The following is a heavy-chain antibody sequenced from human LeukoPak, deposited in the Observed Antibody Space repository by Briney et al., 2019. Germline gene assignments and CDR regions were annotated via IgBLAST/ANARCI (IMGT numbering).Heavy chain of an antibody. CDR3: ARAYDFWSGYQSWFDP. CDR1: GGSISSYY. CDR2: IYTSGST. Sequence: SETLSLTCTVSGGSISSYYWGWIRQPAGKGLEWIGRIYTSGSTNYNPSLKSRVTMSVDTSKTQFSLKLSSVTAADTAVYYCARAYDFWSGYQSWFDPWGQGTLVTVSS. D-gene: IGHD3-3*01. V-gene: IGHV4-4*07. J-gene: IGHJ5*02.